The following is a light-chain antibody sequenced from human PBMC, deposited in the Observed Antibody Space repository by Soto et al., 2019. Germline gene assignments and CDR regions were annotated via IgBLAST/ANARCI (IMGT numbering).Light chain of an antibody. Sequence: EIVLTQSPGTLSLSPGERATLSCRASQSVSSDYLAWYQQKFGQAPRLLIYGASSRATGIPDRFSGSGSGTEFTLTIRRLEPEDFAVYYCQQYGSSPPYTFGQGTKWEIK. CDR1: QSVSSDY. J-gene: IGKJ2*01. CDR2: GAS. CDR3: QQYGSSPPYT. V-gene: IGKV3-20*01.